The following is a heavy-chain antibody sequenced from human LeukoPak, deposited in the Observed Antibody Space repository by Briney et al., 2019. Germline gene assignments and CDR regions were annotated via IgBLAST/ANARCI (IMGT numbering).Heavy chain of an antibody. Sequence: GGSLRLSCAASGFTFSSYGMSWVRQAPGKGLEWVSAIGGRDGSTYYADSVKGRFTISRDNSKNTLYVQMDSLRAEDTAVYYCAKGHYYGSGSLDYWGQGTLVTVSS. V-gene: IGHV3-23*01. D-gene: IGHD3-10*01. CDR3: AKGHYYGSGSLDY. CDR2: IGGRDGST. J-gene: IGHJ4*02. CDR1: GFTFSSYG.